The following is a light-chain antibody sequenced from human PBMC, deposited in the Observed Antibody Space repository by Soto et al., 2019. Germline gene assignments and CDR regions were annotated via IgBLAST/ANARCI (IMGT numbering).Light chain of an antibody. Sequence: DIQMTQSPSSLSASIGDSFTLTFRASQTIIGYLNWYQQKQGKAPRXXINAASNLQSGVPSRFRGSGSETDFTLTITSLQPEDFATYYCQQSYTTPRTFGQGTKVDIK. J-gene: IGKJ1*01. CDR2: AAS. CDR3: QQSYTTPRT. CDR1: QTIIGY. V-gene: IGKV1-39*01.